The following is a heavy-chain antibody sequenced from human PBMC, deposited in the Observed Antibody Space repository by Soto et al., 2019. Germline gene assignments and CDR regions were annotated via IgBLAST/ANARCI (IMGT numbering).Heavy chain of an antibody. CDR1: GGTFSSYA. Sequence: SVKVSCKASGGTFSSYAISWVRQATGQGLEWMGGIIPIFGTANYAQKFQGRVTITADESTSTAYMELSSLRSEDTAVYYCARRYYDFWSGYYEEPRYYYGMDVWGQGTTVTVSS. J-gene: IGHJ6*02. CDR2: IIPIFGTA. V-gene: IGHV1-69*13. D-gene: IGHD3-3*01. CDR3: ARRYYDFWSGYYEEPRYYYGMDV.